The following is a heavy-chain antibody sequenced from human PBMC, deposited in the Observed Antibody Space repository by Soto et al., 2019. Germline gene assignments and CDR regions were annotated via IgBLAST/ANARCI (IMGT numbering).Heavy chain of an antibody. CDR2: IKKDGSEK. V-gene: IGHV3-7*02. D-gene: IGHD6-13*01. CDR3: ANFLRQQLVQGLDQ. CDR1: GFTFNNYW. J-gene: IGHJ4*02. Sequence: EVQLVESGGGLVQPGGSLTLSCAASGFTFNNYWMSWVRQFPGKGLEWVANIKKDGSEKYYVESVKGRFTISRDNAKNSLYLQMNNLRVDDTAVYYCANFLRQQLVQGLDQWGRGTLVTVSS.